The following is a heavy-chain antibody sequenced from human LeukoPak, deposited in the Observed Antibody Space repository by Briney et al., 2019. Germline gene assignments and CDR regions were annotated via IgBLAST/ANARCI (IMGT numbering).Heavy chain of an antibody. CDR3: AKVHGYSYGPFDY. Sequence: PGRSLRLSCAASGFTFEDYAMHWVRQAPGKGLEWVSGISWNSGSIGYADSVKGRFTISRDNAKNSLYLQMNSLRAEDTALYYCAKVHGYSYGPFDYWGQGTLVTVSS. D-gene: IGHD5-18*01. V-gene: IGHV3-9*01. CDR1: GFTFEDYA. CDR2: ISWNSGSI. J-gene: IGHJ4*02.